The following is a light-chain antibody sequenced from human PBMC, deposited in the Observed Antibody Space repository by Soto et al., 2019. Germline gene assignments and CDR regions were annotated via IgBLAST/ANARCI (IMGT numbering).Light chain of an antibody. CDR3: SSYTSSSTRV. J-gene: IGLJ1*01. CDR2: EVS. V-gene: IGLV2-14*01. CDR1: SSDVGGYNY. Sequence: QSVLTQPASVSGSPGQSITISCTGTSSDVGGYNYVSWYQQPPGKAPKLMIYEVSNRPSGVSTRSSGSKSGNTASLTISGLQAEDEADYYCSSYTSSSTRVFGTGTKVTVL.